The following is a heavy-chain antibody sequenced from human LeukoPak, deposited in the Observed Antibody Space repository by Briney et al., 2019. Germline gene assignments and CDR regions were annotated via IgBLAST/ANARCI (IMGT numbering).Heavy chain of an antibody. V-gene: IGHV1-2*02. D-gene: IGHD6-19*01. CDR1: GYTFTGYY. CDR3: ARDCSVAVAGTKGVLSY. CDR2: INPNSGGT. J-gene: IGHJ4*02. Sequence: ASVKVSCKASGYTFTGYYMHWVRQAPGQGFEWMGWINPNSGGTNYAQKFQGRVTMTRDTSISTAYMELSRLRSDDTAVYYCARDCSVAVAGTKGVLSYWGQGTLVTVSS.